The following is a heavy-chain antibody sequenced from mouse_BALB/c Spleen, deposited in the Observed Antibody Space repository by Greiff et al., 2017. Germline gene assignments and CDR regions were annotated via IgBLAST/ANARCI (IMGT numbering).Heavy chain of an antibody. Sequence: EVQLQQSGPELVKPGASVTMSCKASGYTLTSYVMHWVKQKPGQGLEWIGYINPYNDGTKYNEKFKGKATLTSDKSSSTAYMELSSLTSEDSSVYDCARGDYDGAMDYWGQGTSVTVSS. CDR2: INPYNDGT. CDR1: GYTLTSYV. J-gene: IGHJ4*01. D-gene: IGHD2-4*01. CDR3: ARGDYDGAMDY. V-gene: IGHV1-14*01.